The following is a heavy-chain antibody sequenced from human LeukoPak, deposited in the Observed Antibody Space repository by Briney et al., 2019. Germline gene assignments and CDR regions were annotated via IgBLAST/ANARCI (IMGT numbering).Heavy chain of an antibody. J-gene: IGHJ4*02. V-gene: IGHV4-39*01. CDR2: IDYGGRT. CDR3: ARHVEGRWRSPRAYDSSGYVDY. D-gene: IGHD3-22*01. Sequence: PSETLSLTCTVSGGSISSSSYYWGWIRQPPGKGRVGIGSIDYGGRTYYNPPLKSRITISVDTSKNQFSPKLSTVTAADTAVYYCARHVEGRWRSPRAYDSSGYVDYWGQGTLVTVSS. CDR1: GGSISSSSYY.